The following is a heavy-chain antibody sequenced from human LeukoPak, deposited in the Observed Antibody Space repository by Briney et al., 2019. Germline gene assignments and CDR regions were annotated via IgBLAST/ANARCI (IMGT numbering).Heavy chain of an antibody. V-gene: IGHV4-59*08. CDR2: IYYSGST. J-gene: IGHJ4*02. D-gene: IGHD1-1*01. Sequence: KASETLSLTCTVSGGSISSYYWSWIRQPPGKALEWIGYIYYSGSTNYNPSLKSRVTMSVDTSKNQFSLKLSSVTAADTAVFYCARHFTPRQPYDYWGQGTLVTVSS. CDR1: GGSISSYY. CDR3: ARHFTPRQPYDY.